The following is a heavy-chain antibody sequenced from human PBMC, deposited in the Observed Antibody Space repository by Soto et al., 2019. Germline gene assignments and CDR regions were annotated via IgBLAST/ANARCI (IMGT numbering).Heavy chain of an antibody. CDR2: ISYDGSNK. Sequence: AGSLRLSCAASGFTFSSYCMHWVRQAPGKGLEWVAVISYDGSNKYYADSVKGRFTISRDNSKNTLYLQMNSLRAEDTAVYYCAKDRPYSSSSQVADYWGQGTLVTVSS. V-gene: IGHV3-30*18. J-gene: IGHJ4*02. CDR1: GFTFSSYC. CDR3: AKDRPYSSSSQVADY. D-gene: IGHD6-6*01.